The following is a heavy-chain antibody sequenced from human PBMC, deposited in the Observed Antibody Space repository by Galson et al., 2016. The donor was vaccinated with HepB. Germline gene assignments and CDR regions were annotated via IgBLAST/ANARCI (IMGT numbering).Heavy chain of an antibody. CDR3: AKARSSGWYGNFDL. CDR2: ISWNSGSI. Sequence: SLRLSCAASGFSFGDYAMHWVRQAPGKGLEWVSGISWNSGSIDYADSVMGRFTVSRDNAKKFLYLQMNNLRPEDTALYFCAKARSSGWYGNFDLWGPGTLVTVSA. CDR1: GFSFGDYA. D-gene: IGHD6-19*01. V-gene: IGHV3-9*01. J-gene: IGHJ2*01.